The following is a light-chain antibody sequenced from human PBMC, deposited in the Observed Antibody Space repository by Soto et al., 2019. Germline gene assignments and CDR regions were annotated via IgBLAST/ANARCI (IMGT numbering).Light chain of an antibody. V-gene: IGKV3D-11*01. J-gene: IGKJ1*01. CDR3: QQRTA. CDR2: DTS. CDR1: QGIGDT. Sequence: EVVMTQSPATLSVSPGEGVTLSCRASQGIGDTLAWYQHKPGQTPRLLIYDTSTRATGVPARFSGSRSGTDFTLTIRSLEPEDFAVYYCQQRTAFGQGTKVDIK.